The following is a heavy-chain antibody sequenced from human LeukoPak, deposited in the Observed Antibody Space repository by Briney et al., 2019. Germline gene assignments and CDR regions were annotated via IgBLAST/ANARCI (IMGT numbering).Heavy chain of an antibody. CDR2: INSDGSST. J-gene: IGHJ5*02. CDR3: ARDRRWFGYYDSSGENWFDP. Sequence: GGSLRLSCTASGFTFSSYWMHWVRQAPGKGLVWVSRINSDGSSTSYADSVKGRFTISRDNAKNTLYLQMNSLRAEDTAVYYCARDRRWFGYYDSSGENWFDPWGQGTLVTVSS. D-gene: IGHD3-22*01. V-gene: IGHV3-74*01. CDR1: GFTFSSYW.